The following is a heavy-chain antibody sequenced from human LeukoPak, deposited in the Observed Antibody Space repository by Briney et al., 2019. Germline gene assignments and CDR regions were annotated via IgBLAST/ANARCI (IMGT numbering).Heavy chain of an antibody. CDR1: GGTFSSYA. V-gene: IGHV1-69*04. Sequence: SVKVSCKASGGTFSSYAISWVRQAPGQGLEWMGRIIPIFGIANYAQKFQGRVTITADKSTSTAYMELSSLRSEDTAVYYCATWADYYDSSGYYYVDAFDIWGQGTMVTASS. D-gene: IGHD3-22*01. CDR3: ATWADYYDSSGYYYVDAFDI. CDR2: IIPIFGIA. J-gene: IGHJ3*02.